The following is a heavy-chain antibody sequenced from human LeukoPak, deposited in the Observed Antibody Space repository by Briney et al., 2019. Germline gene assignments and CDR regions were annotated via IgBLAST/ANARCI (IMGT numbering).Heavy chain of an antibody. D-gene: IGHD5-18*01. CDR3: AKEGGYGYVFDY. CDR2: ISGRDDST. CDR1: GFTVTNYA. J-gene: IGHJ4*02. Sequence: GGSLRLSCAASGFTVTNYAMYWVRQAPGKGLEWVSAISGRDDSTYYADSVKGRFTISRDNSKNTLYLQMNSLRAEDTAVYYCAKEGGYGYVFDYWGQGTLVTVSS. V-gene: IGHV3-23*01.